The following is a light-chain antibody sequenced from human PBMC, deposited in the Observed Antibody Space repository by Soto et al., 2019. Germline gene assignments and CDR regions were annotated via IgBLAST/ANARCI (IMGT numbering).Light chain of an antibody. CDR2: AAS. V-gene: IGKV1-12*01. CDR3: QQTNSFPYT. J-gene: IGKJ2*01. Sequence: DIQMTQSTSSLSASVGDRVTITCRASQGISRFLAWYQQKSGKAPKFLIYAASSLQSGVLSRFSGSGSGTDFTLTINSLRPEDFATYYCQQTNSFPYTFGQGTKVDI. CDR1: QGISRF.